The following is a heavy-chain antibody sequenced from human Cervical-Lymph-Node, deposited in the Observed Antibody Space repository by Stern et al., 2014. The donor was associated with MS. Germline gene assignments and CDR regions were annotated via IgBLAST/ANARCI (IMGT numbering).Heavy chain of an antibody. J-gene: IGHJ4*02. CDR2: IKSKTDGGTT. Sequence: EDQLVESGGGLVKPGGSLRLSCGASGSTISDARMSWVRQAPGKGLEWVGRIKSKTDGGTTDYTAPVKGRFTISRDDLKNTLYLQINSLKTEDTAVYYCTTGFNWGQGTLVTVSS. V-gene: IGHV3-15*01. CDR3: TTGFN. CDR1: GSTISDAR.